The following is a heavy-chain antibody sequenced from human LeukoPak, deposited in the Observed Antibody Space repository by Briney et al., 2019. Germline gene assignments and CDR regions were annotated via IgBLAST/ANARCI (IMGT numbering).Heavy chain of an antibody. V-gene: IGHV3-23*01. D-gene: IGHD1-26*01. CDR1: GFTFSNFA. CDR2: LRGSGGSK. J-gene: IGHJ4*02. CDR3: AKDREGFVDY. Sequence: AGSLRFSCAASGFTFSNFAMTWVRQAPGKGLEWVSALRGSGGSKYYAGSVKGRFTISRDNSKSTLYLQMNSLRAEDTAIYYCAKDREGFVDYWGQGTLVTVSS.